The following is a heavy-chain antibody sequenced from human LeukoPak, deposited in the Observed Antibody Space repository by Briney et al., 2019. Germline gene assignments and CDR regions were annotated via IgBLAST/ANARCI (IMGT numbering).Heavy chain of an antibody. CDR1: GFAFSSYG. J-gene: IGHJ4*02. CDR3: AKDGGSGSYQIGYYFDY. V-gene: IGHV3-30*18. CDR2: ISYDGSNK. D-gene: IGHD3-10*01. Sequence: GRSLRLSCAASGFAFSSYGMDGVRQAPGKGLGWVAVISYDGSNKYYADSVKGRFTISRDNSTTTLYLQMNRLRAEDTAVYYCAKDGGSGSYQIGYYFDYWGQGTLVTVSS.